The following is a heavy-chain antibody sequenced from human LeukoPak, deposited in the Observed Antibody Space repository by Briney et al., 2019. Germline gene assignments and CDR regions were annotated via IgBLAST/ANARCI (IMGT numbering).Heavy chain of an antibody. CDR1: GFTFSSYS. V-gene: IGHV3-48*01. D-gene: IGHD6-19*01. Sequence: GGALRLSCAASGFTFSSYSMNWVRQAPGKGLEWVSYISSSSSTIYYADSVKGRFTISRDNAKNSLYLQMNSLRAEDTAVYYCTRVLYSSGWYGDHYWGQGTLVTVSS. CDR3: TRVLYSSGWYGDHY. CDR2: ISSSSSTI. J-gene: IGHJ4*02.